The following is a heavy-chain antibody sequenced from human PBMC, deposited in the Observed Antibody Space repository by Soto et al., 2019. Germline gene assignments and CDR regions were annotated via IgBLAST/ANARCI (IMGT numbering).Heavy chain of an antibody. CDR2: IIPIFGTA. CDR1: GGTFSSYA. J-gene: IGHJ6*02. CDR3: ARNTRPFYDFWSGYYTGVHYYGMDV. D-gene: IGHD3-3*01. Sequence: SVKVSCKASGGTFSSYAISWVRQAPGQGLEWMGGIIPIFGTANYAQKFQGRVTITADESTSTAYMELSSLRSEDTAVYYCARNTRPFYDFWSGYYTGVHYYGMDVWGQGTTVTVS. V-gene: IGHV1-69*13.